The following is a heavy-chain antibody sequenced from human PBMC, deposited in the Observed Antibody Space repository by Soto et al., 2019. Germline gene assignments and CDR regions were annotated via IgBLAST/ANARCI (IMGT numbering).Heavy chain of an antibody. J-gene: IGHJ5*02. V-gene: IGHV1-18*01. Sequence: QVQLVQSGAEVKKPGASVKVSCKASGYTFTSYGISWVRQAPGQGLEWMGWINAYNGNTNYAQKLQGRVTMTTDTPTSTAYMELRSLRSGDAAVYYGARVLPPFDPWGQGTLVTVSS. CDR3: ARVLPPFDP. CDR2: INAYNGNT. CDR1: GYTFTSYG.